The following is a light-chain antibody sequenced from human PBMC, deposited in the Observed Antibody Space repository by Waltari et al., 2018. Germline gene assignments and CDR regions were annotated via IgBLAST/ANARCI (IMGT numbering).Light chain of an antibody. Sequence: QSALTQPPSASGSPGQSVTISCTGTSSDVGGYDYVSWYQQHPGKAPQLMIYEVSKRPPGVPDRFSGSKSGNTASLTVAGPQGEDEADYYCSSYAGSNNYVAFGGGTKLTVL. CDR3: SSYAGSNNYVA. V-gene: IGLV2-8*01. CDR1: SSDVGGYDY. CDR2: EVS. J-gene: IGLJ2*01.